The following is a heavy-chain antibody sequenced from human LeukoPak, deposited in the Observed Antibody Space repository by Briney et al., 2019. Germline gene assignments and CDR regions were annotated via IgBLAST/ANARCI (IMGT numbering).Heavy chain of an antibody. CDR2: ISGSGGST. D-gene: IGHD5-12*01. J-gene: IGHJ4*02. Sequence: PGGSLRLSCAASGFTFSSNAMSWVRQAPGKGLEWVSSISGSGGSTYYADSVKGRFTISRDNSKNTLYLQMNSLRAEDTAVYYCARVEGNIVTTTEGYFDYWGQGTLVTVSS. V-gene: IGHV3-23*01. CDR1: GFTFSSNA. CDR3: ARVEGNIVTTTEGYFDY.